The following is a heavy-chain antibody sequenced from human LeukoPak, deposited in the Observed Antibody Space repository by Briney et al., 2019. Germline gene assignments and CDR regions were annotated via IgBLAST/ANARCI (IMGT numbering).Heavy chain of an antibody. CDR2: IDTEDGET. J-gene: IGHJ6*04. V-gene: IGHV1-69-2*01. Sequence: ATVRLSCTASGYTFTDYNIHWVQFAPGRGPAWMGRIDTEDGETIYAEKFQGRVTITADTSTDTAYMELTSLRSEDTAVYFCTTDRIERSFDVWGKGTAVTVSS. CDR3: TTDRIERSFDV. CDR1: GYTFTDYN. D-gene: IGHD3-16*02.